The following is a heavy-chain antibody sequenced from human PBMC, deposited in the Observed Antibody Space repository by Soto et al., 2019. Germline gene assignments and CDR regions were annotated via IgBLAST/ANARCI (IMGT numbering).Heavy chain of an antibody. CDR3: ARFNNHGRYGMDV. CDR2: IYPGDSDT. V-gene: IGHV5-51*01. CDR1: GYSFTSYW. J-gene: IGHJ6*02. Sequence: PGESLKISCKGSGYSFTSYWIGWVRQMPGKGLEWMGIIYPGDSDTRYSPSFQGQVTTSADKSISTAYLQWSSLKASDTAMYYCARFNNHGRYGMDVWGQGTTVTVSS.